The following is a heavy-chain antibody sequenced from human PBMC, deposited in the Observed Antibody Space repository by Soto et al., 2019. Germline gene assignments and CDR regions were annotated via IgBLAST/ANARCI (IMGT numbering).Heavy chain of an antibody. CDR1: GFTFSSYG. CDR2: ISYDGSNK. Sequence: GGSLRLSCAASGFTFSSYGMHWVRQAPGKGLEWVAVISYDGSNKYYADSVKGRFTISRDNSKNTLYLQMNSLRAEDTAVYYCAKDRDTMVRGALGSLDYWGQGTLVTGSS. D-gene: IGHD3-10*01. J-gene: IGHJ4*02. CDR3: AKDRDTMVRGALGSLDY. V-gene: IGHV3-30*18.